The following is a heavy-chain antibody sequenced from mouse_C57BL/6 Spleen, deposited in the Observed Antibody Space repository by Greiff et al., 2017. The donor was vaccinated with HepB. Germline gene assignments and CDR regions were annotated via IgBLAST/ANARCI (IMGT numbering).Heavy chain of an antibody. Sequence: VQLKESGAELVRPGASVKLSCTASGFNIKDYYMHWVKQRPEQGLEWIGRIDPEDGDTEYAPKFQGKATMTADTSSNTAYLQLSSLTSEDTAVYYCTRYGSSFYYFDYWGQGTTLTVSS. J-gene: IGHJ2*01. V-gene: IGHV14-1*01. CDR3: TRYGSSFYYFDY. CDR2: IDPEDGDT. D-gene: IGHD1-1*01. CDR1: GFNIKDYY.